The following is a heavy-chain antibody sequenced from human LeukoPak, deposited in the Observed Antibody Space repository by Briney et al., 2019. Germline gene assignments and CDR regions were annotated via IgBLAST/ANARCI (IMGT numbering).Heavy chain of an antibody. CDR3: AKGVVDVTLIDY. CDR2: IRYDGSNK. V-gene: IGHV3-30*02. J-gene: IGHJ4*02. CDR1: GFTLSSYG. D-gene: IGHD2-2*01. Sequence: PGGSLRLSCGASGFTLSSYGMHWVRQAPGKGLEWVAFIRYDGSNKYYADSVKGRFTISRDNSKNTLYLQMNSLRAEDTAVYYCAKGVVDVTLIDYWGQGTLVTVSS.